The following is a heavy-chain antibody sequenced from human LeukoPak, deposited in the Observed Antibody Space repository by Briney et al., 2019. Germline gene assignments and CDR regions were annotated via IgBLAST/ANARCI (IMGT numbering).Heavy chain of an antibody. CDR3: AKILGYCSGGSCLFDY. J-gene: IGHJ4*02. V-gene: IGHV3-30*18. D-gene: IGHD2-15*01. CDR2: ISYDGSNK. Sequence: PGGSLRLSCAASGFTFSSYGTHWVRQAPGKGLEWVAVISYDGSNKYYADSVKGRFTISRDNSKNTLYLQMNSLRAEDTAVYYCAKILGYCSGGSCLFDYWGQGTLVTVSS. CDR1: GFTFSSYG.